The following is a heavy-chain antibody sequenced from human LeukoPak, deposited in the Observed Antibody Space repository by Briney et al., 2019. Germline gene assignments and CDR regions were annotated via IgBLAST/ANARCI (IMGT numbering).Heavy chain of an antibody. J-gene: IGHJ3*02. D-gene: IGHD3-9*01. Sequence: SETLSLTCTVSGGSISSYYWSWIRQPPGKGLEWIGYIYYSGSTNYNPSLKSRVTISVDTSKNHFSLKLSSVTAADTAVYYCARGQGGYDILTGYYSGAFDIWGQGTMVTVS. V-gene: IGHV4-59*01. CDR3: ARGQGGYDILTGYYSGAFDI. CDR2: IYYSGST. CDR1: GGSISSYY.